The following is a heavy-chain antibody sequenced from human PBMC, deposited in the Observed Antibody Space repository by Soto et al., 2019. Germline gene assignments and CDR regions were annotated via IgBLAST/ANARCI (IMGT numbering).Heavy chain of an antibody. D-gene: IGHD3-3*01. CDR2: ISAYNGNT. CDR3: AWVYYDFWSGYYNYYYMDV. CDR1: GYTFTSYG. J-gene: IGHJ6*03. V-gene: IGHV1-18*01. Sequence: ASVKVSCKASGYTFTSYGISWVRQAPGQGLERMGWISAYNGNTNYAQKLQGRVTMTTDTSTSTAYMELRSLRSDDTAVYYCAWVYYDFWSGYYNYYYMDVWGKGTTVTVSS.